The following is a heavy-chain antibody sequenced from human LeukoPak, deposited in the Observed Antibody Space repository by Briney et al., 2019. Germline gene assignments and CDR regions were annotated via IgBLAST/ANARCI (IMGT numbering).Heavy chain of an antibody. CDR1: GYTFTSYT. CDR2: IIPIFGTA. D-gene: IGHD3-10*01. J-gene: IGHJ4*02. Sequence: GASVKVSCKASGYTFTSYTITWVRQAPGQGLEWMGGIIPIFGTANYAQKFQGRVTITADKSTSTAYMELSSLRSEDTAVYYCARGRERFGELLLSYWGQGTLVTVSS. V-gene: IGHV1-69*06. CDR3: ARGRERFGELLLSY.